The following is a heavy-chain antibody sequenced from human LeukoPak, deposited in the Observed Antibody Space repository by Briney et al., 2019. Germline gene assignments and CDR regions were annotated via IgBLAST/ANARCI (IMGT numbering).Heavy chain of an antibody. J-gene: IGHJ4*02. CDR1: GYSFTCYW. D-gene: IGHD3-10*01. CDR3: ARLTYYYGSGSCWPGYFDY. V-gene: IGHV5-51*01. CDR2: IYPGDSDT. Sequence: GESLKISCKGSGYSFTCYWIGWVRQMPGKGLEWMGIIYPGDSDTRYSPSFQGQVTISVDKSISTAYLQWSSLKASDTAMYYCARLTYYYGSGSCWPGYFDYWGQGTLVTVSS.